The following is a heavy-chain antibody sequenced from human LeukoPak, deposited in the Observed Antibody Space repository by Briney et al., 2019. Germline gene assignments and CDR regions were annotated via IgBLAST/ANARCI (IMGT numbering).Heavy chain of an antibody. CDR1: GYTLTELS. CDR2: FDPEDGET. Sequence: GASVKVSCKVSGYTLTELSMHWVRQAPGKGLEWMGGFDPEDGETIYAQKFQGRVTMTEDTSTDTAYMELSSLRSEDTAVYYCATDLGGGCCSSTSCYEFDHWGQGTLVTVSS. D-gene: IGHD2-2*01. CDR3: ATDLGGGCCSSTSCYEFDH. J-gene: IGHJ4*02. V-gene: IGHV1-24*01.